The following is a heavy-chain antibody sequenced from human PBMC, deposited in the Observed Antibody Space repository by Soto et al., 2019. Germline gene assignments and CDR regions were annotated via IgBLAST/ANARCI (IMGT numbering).Heavy chain of an antibody. CDR1: GYSFTNYW. D-gene: IGHD6-19*01. J-gene: IGHJ4*02. V-gene: IGHV5-51*01. CDR2: IYPGGSES. Sequence: LGESLKISCKGSGYSFTNYWIGWVRQLPGKGLEWMGIIYPGGSESRYSPSFQGQVTMSADKSISTAYLQWSSLKASDTAIYYCARHYAGNFGSGFDYWGQGTLVTVSS. CDR3: ARHYAGNFGSGFDY.